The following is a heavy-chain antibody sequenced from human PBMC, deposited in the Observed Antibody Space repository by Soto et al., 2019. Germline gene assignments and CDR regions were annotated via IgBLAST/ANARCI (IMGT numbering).Heavy chain of an antibody. CDR1: GGSFRSYA. J-gene: IGHJ6*02. CDR3: ASGVDTVLFYFDYYYYARDV. V-gene: IGHV1-69*13. CDR2: IIPIFGAP. D-gene: IGHD5-18*01. Sequence: SVKVSCKAFGGSFRSYAISWVRQAPGQGLEWMGGIIPIFGAPNYAQRFQGRVTITADESTSTAFLELSSLRAEDTAVYYCASGVDTVLFYFDYYYYARDVGGQGTRVTVSS.